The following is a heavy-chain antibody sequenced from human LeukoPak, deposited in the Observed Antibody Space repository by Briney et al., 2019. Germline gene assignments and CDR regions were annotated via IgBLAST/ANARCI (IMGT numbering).Heavy chain of an antibody. Sequence: ASVKVSCKASGYTFTGYYMHWVRQAPGQGLEWMGWINPNSGGTNYAQKFQGRVTITADKSTSTAYMELSSLRSEDTAVYYCATDNRGSGTHTSWGQGTLVTVSS. CDR1: GYTFTGYY. D-gene: IGHD3-10*01. J-gene: IGHJ4*02. V-gene: IGHV1-2*02. CDR3: ATDNRGSGTHTS. CDR2: INPNSGGT.